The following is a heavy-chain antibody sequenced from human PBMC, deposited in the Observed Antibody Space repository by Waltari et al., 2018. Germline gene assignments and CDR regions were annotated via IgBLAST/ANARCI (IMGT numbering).Heavy chain of an antibody. CDR3: ARDNYDFWSGYFGGESDY. Sequence: EVQLVESGGGLVQPGGSLRLSCAASGFTFSSYGMSWVRQAPGKGREWVANIKQDGSEKSYVDSVKGRFTISRYNAKNSLYLQMNSLRAEYTAVYYCARDNYDFWSGYFGGESDYWGQGTLVTVSS. D-gene: IGHD3-3*01. CDR2: IKQDGSEK. CDR1: GFTFSSYG. J-gene: IGHJ4*02. V-gene: IGHV3-7*01.